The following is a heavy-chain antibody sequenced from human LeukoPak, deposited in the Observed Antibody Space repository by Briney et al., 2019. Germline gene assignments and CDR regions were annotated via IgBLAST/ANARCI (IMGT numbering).Heavy chain of an antibody. CDR3: ARGVGGSTSWSDH. CDR2: ISGSGGST. CDR1: GFTFSNYA. Sequence: PGGSLRLSCAASGFTFSNYAMSWVRQAPGKGLQWVSTISGSGGSTYFADSVKGRFTISRDNSKNTLYLHMNSLRADDMAVYYCARGVGGSTSWSDHWGLGTLVSVSS. V-gene: IGHV3-23*01. D-gene: IGHD3-10*01. J-gene: IGHJ5*02.